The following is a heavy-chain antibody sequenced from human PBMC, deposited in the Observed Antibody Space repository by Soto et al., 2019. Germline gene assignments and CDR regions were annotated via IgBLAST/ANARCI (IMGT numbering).Heavy chain of an antibody. J-gene: IGHJ6*02. CDR1: GYDFRTYS. Sequence: PGGSLRLSCRASGYDFRTYSMNWVRQAPGQGLEWIAYVSLDSDTIQYADSVKGRFTISRDDAENSLYLQMDSLRDEDTATYYCARLYYDYVWGQGTTVTAP. CDR2: VSLDSDTI. CDR3: ARLYYDYV. V-gene: IGHV3-48*02. D-gene: IGHD3-3*01.